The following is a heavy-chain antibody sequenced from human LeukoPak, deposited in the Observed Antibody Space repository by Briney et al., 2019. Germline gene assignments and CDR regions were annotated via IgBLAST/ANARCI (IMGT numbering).Heavy chain of an antibody. J-gene: IGHJ4*02. V-gene: IGHV4-39*01. CDR2: ILHSGST. Sequence: PSETVSLTCTVSGDSISRGTYYWGWLRQPPGKGLEGSASILHSGSTYYNPSLKSRVTIYVDASKNHFSLMLNSLSAADTGVYYCARHLPHEPGDKRGFENWGKGTLVTVSS. CDR3: ARHLPHEPGDKRGFEN. D-gene: IGHD4-23*01. CDR1: GDSISRGTYY.